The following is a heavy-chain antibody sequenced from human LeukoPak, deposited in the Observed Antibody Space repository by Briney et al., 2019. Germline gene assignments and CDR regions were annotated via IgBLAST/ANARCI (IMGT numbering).Heavy chain of an antibody. Sequence: ASVKVSCKASGYTFTSYYMHWVRQAPGEGLEWMGIINPSGGSTSYAQKFQGRVTMTTDTSTSTAYMELRSLRSDDTAVYYCARHRTASDYWGQGTLVTVSS. D-gene: IGHD3-16*02. J-gene: IGHJ4*02. V-gene: IGHV1-46*01. CDR1: GYTFTSYY. CDR2: INPSGGST. CDR3: ARHRTASDY.